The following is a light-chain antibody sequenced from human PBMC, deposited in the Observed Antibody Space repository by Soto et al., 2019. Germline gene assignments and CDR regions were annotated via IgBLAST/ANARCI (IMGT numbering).Light chain of an antibody. Sequence: DIQMTQSPSTLSASVGDRVTITCRASQSISSWLAWYQQKPGKAPKLLIYDPSILESGVPSRFSGSGSGTEFTLTISSLQPDDFATYYCQQYNSYPGTFGQGTKVEIK. V-gene: IGKV1-5*01. CDR3: QQYNSYPGT. J-gene: IGKJ1*01. CDR2: DPS. CDR1: QSISSW.